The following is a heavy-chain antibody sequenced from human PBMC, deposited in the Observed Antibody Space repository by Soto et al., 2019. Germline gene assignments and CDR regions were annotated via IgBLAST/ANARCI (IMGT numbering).Heavy chain of an antibody. CDR1: GGTFYTYT. CDR2: IIPMFGTT. D-gene: IGHD3-22*01. V-gene: IGHV1-69*13. CDR3: TRDLYYFDSSAYYGHNWFDP. Sequence: SVKVSCKASGGTFYTYTMSWVRQAPGQGLEWMGGIIPMFGTTTYAENFQGRVTITADESTSTAYMELTSLRSEDTAVYYCTRDLYYFDSSAYYGHNWFDPWGQGTRVTVS. J-gene: IGHJ5*02.